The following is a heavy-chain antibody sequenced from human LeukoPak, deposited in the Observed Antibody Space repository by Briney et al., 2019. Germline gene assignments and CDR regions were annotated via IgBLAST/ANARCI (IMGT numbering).Heavy chain of an antibody. J-gene: IGHJ6*03. V-gene: IGHV3-64*01. Sequence: GGSLRLCCPAYGFTISSYAVHSVRQAPGTGLKYVSAFTSEGGRTYYANYVKGRFTNSRDNSKNTLYLQMGSLRAEDMAVYYCARSRGLDVHYYYYVDVWGKGTTVTVSS. CDR3: ARSRGLDVHYYYYVDV. CDR2: FTSEGGRT. CDR1: GFTISSYA. D-gene: IGHD3-10*01.